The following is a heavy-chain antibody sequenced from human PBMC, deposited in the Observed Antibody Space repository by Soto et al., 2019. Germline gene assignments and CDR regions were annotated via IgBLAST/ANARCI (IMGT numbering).Heavy chain of an antibody. CDR1: GFTFSSYA. CDR3: AKDGSRSIVVVPAAYFDY. CDR2: ISGSGGST. D-gene: IGHD2-2*01. V-gene: IGHV3-23*01. J-gene: IGHJ4*02. Sequence: PGGSLRLSCAASGFTFSSYAMSWVRQAPGKGLEWVSAISGSGGSTYYADSVKGRFTISRDNSKNTLYLQMNSLRAEDTAVYYCAKDGSRSIVVVPAAYFDYWGQGTLVTVSS.